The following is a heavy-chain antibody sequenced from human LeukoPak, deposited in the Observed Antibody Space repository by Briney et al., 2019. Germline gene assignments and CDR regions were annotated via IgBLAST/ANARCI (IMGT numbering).Heavy chain of an antibody. CDR2: ISWNSGSI. CDR1: GFTFDDYA. J-gene: IGHJ3*02. CDR3: AKPKKGGVVSRTGAFDI. Sequence: PGGSLRLSCAASGFTFDDYAMHWVRQAPGKGLEWVSGISWNSGSIGYADSVKGRFTISRDNAKNSLYLQMNSLRAEDTALCYCAKPKKGGVVSRTGAFDIWGQGTMVTVSS. D-gene: IGHD1-14*01. V-gene: IGHV3-9*01.